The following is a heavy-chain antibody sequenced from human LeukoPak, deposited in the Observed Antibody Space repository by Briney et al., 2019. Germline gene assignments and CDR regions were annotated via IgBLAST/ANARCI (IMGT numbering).Heavy chain of an antibody. CDR2: IIPILGIA. D-gene: IGHD6-19*01. V-gene: IGHV1-69*04. CDR3: ASTISIAVAGIDY. Sequence: SVKVSCKASGDTFSSYAISWVRQAPGQGLEWMGRIIPILGIADYAQKFQGRVTITADKSTSTAYMELSSLRSEDTAVYYCASTISIAVAGIDYWGQGTLVTVSS. J-gene: IGHJ4*02. CDR1: GDTFSSYA.